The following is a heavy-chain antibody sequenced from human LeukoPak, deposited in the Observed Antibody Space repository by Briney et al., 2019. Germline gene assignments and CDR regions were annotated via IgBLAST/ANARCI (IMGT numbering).Heavy chain of an antibody. CDR1: GFTFSSYA. J-gene: IGHJ3*02. D-gene: IGHD3-22*01. CDR3: ASLVVATDAFDI. Sequence: GGSLRLSCAPSGFTFSSYAMSWVRQAPGKGLEWVSVIYSGGSTYYADSVKGRFTISRDNSKNTLYLQMNSLRAEDTAVYYCASLVVATDAFDIWGQGTMVTVSS. CDR2: IYSGGST. V-gene: IGHV3-53*01.